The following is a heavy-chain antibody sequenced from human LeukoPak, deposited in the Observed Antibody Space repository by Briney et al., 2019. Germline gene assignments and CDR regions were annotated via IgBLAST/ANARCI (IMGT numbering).Heavy chain of an antibody. CDR2: ISNDGNKK. Sequence: GGSLRLSCTASGFTFDNYALHWVRQTPAKGLEWVAVISNDGNKKFYTDFVKGRFIISRDNSKNTLSLQMSSLRLEDAAVYYCARWRGEYYYDSRGYRGAIDYWGQGTLVTVSS. D-gene: IGHD3-22*01. CDR3: ARWRGEYYYDSRGYRGAIDY. J-gene: IGHJ4*02. V-gene: IGHV3-30-3*01. CDR1: GFTFDNYA.